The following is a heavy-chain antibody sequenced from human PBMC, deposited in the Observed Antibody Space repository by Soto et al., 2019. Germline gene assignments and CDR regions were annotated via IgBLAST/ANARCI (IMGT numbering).Heavy chain of an antibody. Sequence: SQTLSLTCAITGDSVSSNSAGWSWVRQSPSRGLEWLGRTYYRSKWYYEYAVSVRGRITINPDTSKDQYSLQLNSVTPEDTAVYFCARGEQYSGRIFDYWGQGTLVTVSS. CDR1: GDSVSSNSAG. J-gene: IGHJ4*01. V-gene: IGHV6-1*01. CDR2: TYYRSKWYY. D-gene: IGHD1-26*01. CDR3: ARGEQYSGRIFDY.